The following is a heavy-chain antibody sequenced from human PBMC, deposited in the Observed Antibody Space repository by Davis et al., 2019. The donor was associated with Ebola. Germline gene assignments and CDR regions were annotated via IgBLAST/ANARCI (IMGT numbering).Heavy chain of an antibody. D-gene: IGHD3-16*02. V-gene: IGHV3-11*01. CDR1: GFTFSDYY. J-gene: IGHJ4*02. Sequence: GESLKISCAASGFTFSDYYMSWIRQAPGKGLEWVSYISSSGSTIYYADSVKGRFTISRDNAKNSLYLQMNSLRAEDAAVYYCARQRGVYYYSWGTYRRLYYFDYWGQGALVTVSS. CDR3: ARQRGVYYYSWGTYRRLYYFDY. CDR2: ISSSGSTI.